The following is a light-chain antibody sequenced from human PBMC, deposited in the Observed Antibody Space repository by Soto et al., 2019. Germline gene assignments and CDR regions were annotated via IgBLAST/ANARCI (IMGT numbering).Light chain of an antibody. CDR1: QSVYSSY. CDR3: QQYGSSPYT. J-gene: IGKJ2*01. CDR2: DAS. Sequence: EIVLTQSPGALSLSPGERATLSCRASQSVYSSYLAWYQQKPGQAPRLLIYDASSRATGIPDRFSGSASGTDFTLTISRLEPGDFAVYYFQQYGSSPYTFGQGTKLEIK. V-gene: IGKV3-20*01.